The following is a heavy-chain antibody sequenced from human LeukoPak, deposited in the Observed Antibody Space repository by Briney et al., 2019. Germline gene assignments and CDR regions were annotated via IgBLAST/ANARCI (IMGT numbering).Heavy chain of an antibody. CDR3: ARGHCSGGSCYSVH. CDR1: GFTFSSFA. Sequence: GGTLTLSCLASGFTFSSFAMYWVRQAPGPGLESVSSIIHGGTTYYAESVKGRLTISRDNSKNAVYLQLSGLSPEDTAVYYCARGHCSGGSCYSVHWGQGTLVTVSS. J-gene: IGHJ4*02. V-gene: IGHV3-64D*09. D-gene: IGHD2-15*01. CDR2: IIHGGTT.